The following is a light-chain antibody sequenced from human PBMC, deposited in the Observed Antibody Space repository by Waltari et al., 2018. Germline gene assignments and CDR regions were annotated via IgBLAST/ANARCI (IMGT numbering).Light chain of an antibody. CDR1: QSVSTY. CDR2: DAS. Sequence: IVLTQSPATLSLSPGQRATLSCRASQSVSTYLAWYQHKPGQAPRLLIYDASNRATGIPARFSGSGSETDFTLTISSLEPEDFAIYYCHQRSTWPRLTFGGGTKVGIK. CDR3: HQRSTWPRLT. J-gene: IGKJ4*01. V-gene: IGKV3-11*01.